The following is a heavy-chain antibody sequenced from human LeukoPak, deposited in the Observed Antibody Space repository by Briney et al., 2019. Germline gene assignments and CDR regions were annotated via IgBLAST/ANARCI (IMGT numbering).Heavy chain of an antibody. Sequence: PSETLSLTCAVYGGSFSGYYWSWIRQPPGKGLGWIGEINHSGSTNYNPSLKSRVTISVDTSKNQFSLKLSSVTAADTAVYYCARLVRGQWLAPRYYYGMDVWGQGTTVTVSS. CDR3: ARLVRGQWLAPRYYYGMDV. V-gene: IGHV4-34*01. CDR2: INHSGST. CDR1: GGSFSGYY. D-gene: IGHD6-19*01. J-gene: IGHJ6*02.